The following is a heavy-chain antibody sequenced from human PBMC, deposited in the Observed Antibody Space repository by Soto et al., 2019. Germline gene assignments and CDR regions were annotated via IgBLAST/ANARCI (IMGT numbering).Heavy chain of an antibody. Sequence: QVQLVQSGAEVKKPGASVKVSCKASGYTFTSYGISWVRQAPGQGLERMGWISAYNGNTNYAQKLQGRVTMTTDTCTSSAYMELRRLRSDDTAVYYCARDQRGSGWYFYFPRFDYWGQGTLVTVSS. J-gene: IGHJ4*02. D-gene: IGHD6-19*01. V-gene: IGHV1-18*01. CDR1: GYTFTSYG. CDR2: ISAYNGNT. CDR3: ARDQRGSGWYFYFPRFDY.